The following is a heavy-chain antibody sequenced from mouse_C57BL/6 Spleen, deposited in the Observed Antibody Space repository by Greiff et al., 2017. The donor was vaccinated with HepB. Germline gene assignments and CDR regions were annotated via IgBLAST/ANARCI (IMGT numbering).Heavy chain of an antibody. CDR1: GFTFSDYG. CDR2: ISSGSSTI. J-gene: IGHJ4*01. CDR3: AREAGTGAMDY. V-gene: IGHV5-17*01. Sequence: EVMLVESGGGLVKPGGSLKLSCAASGFTFSDYGMHWVRQAPEKGLEWVAYISSGSSTIYYADTVKGRFTISRDNAKNTLFLQMTSLRSEDTAMYYCAREAGTGAMDYWGQGTSVTVSS. D-gene: IGHD4-1*01.